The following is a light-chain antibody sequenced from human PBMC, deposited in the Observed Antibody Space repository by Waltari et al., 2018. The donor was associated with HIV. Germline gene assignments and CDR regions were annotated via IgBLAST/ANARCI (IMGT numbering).Light chain of an antibody. J-gene: IGKJ1*01. CDR2: AAS. CDR3: QQSYTSPRT. CDR1: QSVRSN. V-gene: IGKV1-39*01. Sequence: DIQMTQSPSSLSASVGDRVTITCRASQSVRSNLNWYQQKPGKAPKLLIYAASTFQNGVPSRFSGSGSGTDFTLTISSLQPEDFASYHCQQSYTSPRTFGQGTKVEI.